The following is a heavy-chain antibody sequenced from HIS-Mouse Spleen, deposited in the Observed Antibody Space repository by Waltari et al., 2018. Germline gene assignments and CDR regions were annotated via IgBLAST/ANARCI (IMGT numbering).Heavy chain of an antibody. J-gene: IGHJ5*02. CDR3: ARDPSGYDNH. CDR2: ISSSSSYI. CDR1: GFTFSSYS. Sequence: EVQLVESGGGLVKPGGSLRLSCAASGFTFSSYSMNWVRQAPGKGLEWVSSISSSSSYIYYADSVKGRFTISRDNAKNSLYLQMNSLRGEDTAVYYCARDPSGYDNHWGQGTLVTVSS. D-gene: IGHD5-12*01. V-gene: IGHV3-21*01.